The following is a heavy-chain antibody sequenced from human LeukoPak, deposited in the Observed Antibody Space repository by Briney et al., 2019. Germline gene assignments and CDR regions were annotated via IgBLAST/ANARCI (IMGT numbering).Heavy chain of an antibody. V-gene: IGHV1-46*01. J-gene: IGHJ4*02. CDR3: ATARRRGYYDSSGYLNIDY. CDR1: GYTFTSYY. D-gene: IGHD3-22*01. CDR2: INPSGGST. Sequence: GASVKVSCKASGYTFTSYYMHWVRQAPGQGLEWMGIINPSGGSTSYAQKFQGRVTMTRDTSTSTVYMELSSLRSEDTAVYYCATARRRGYYDSSGYLNIDYWGQGTLVTVSS.